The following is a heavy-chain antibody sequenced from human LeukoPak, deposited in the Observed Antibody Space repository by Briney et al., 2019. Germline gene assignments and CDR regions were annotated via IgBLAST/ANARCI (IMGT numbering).Heavy chain of an antibody. V-gene: IGHV3-23*01. D-gene: IGHD2-15*01. CDR3: AKNGDRGAYCSGGSCYPYYYYYMDV. J-gene: IGHJ6*03. CDR2: ISGSGGST. Sequence: GGSLRLSCAASGFTFSSYGMSWVRQAPGKGLEWVSTISGSGGSTYYADSVKGRFTISRDNSKNTLYLQMNSLRAEDTAIYYCAKNGDRGAYCSGGSCYPYYYYYMDVWGKGTTVTISS. CDR1: GFTFSSYG.